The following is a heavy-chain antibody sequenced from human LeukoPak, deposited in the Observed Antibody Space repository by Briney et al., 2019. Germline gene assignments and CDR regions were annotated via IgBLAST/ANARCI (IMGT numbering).Heavy chain of an antibody. CDR3: ARDNPPRWFDH. CDR2: ISSGSSYI. V-gene: IGHV3-21*01. Sequence: PGGSLRLSCVASGFTFSTYDMNWVRQAPGKGLGWVSSISSGSSYIYYADSVKGRFTVSRDNAKNSLYLHMNSLRAEDTAVYYCARDNPPRWFDHWGQGTLVTVSS. CDR1: GFTFSTYD. J-gene: IGHJ5*02.